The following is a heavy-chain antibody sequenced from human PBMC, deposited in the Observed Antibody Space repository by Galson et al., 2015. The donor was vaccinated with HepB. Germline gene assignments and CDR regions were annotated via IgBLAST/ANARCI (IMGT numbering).Heavy chain of an antibody. CDR2: INAGNGNT. Sequence: SVKVSCKASGYTFTSYAMHWVRQAPGQRLEWMGWINAGNGNTKYSQKFQGRVTITRDTSASTAYMELSSLRSEDTAVYYCARDPLLGELSSTLDYWGQGTLVTVSS. CDR1: GYTFTSYA. J-gene: IGHJ4*02. CDR3: ARDPLLGELSSTLDY. V-gene: IGHV1-3*01. D-gene: IGHD3-16*02.